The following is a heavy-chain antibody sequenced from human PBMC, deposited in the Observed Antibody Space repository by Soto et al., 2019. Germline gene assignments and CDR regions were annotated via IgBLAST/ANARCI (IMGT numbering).Heavy chain of an antibody. CDR2: ITGSGGT. Sequence: PGGSLRLSCAASGFTFSTYGMSWVRQAPGKALEWVSSITGSGGTFYADSVKGRFTISRDNSKNTLYLQMNSLRAEDTAVYYCAKDQPSIRELFSSFDYWGQGTLVTVSS. J-gene: IGHJ4*02. D-gene: IGHD3-10*01. V-gene: IGHV3-23*01. CDR1: GFTFSTYG. CDR3: AKDQPSIRELFSSFDY.